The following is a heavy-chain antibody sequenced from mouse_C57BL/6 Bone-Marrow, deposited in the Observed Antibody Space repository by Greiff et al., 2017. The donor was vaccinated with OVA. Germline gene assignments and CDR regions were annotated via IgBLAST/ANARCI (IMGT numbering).Heavy chain of an antibody. Sequence: DVKLVESGGGLVKPGGSLKLSCAASGFTFSSYAMSWVRQTPEKRLEWVATISDGGSYTYYPDNVKGRFTISRDNAKNNLYLQMSHLKSEDTAMYYCARDCGTGFAYWGKGTLVTVSA. V-gene: IGHV5-4*01. CDR2: ISDGGSYT. CDR1: GFTFSSYA. D-gene: IGHD3-3*01. CDR3: ARDCGTGFAY. J-gene: IGHJ3*01.